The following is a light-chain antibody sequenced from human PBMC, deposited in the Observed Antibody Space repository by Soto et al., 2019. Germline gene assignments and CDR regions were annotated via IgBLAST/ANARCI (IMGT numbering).Light chain of an antibody. Sequence: EIVLTQSPGTLSLSSGERATLSCRASQSVRSNLAWYQQKPGQAPRLLIYDAFNRATGIPARFSGSGSGTEFTLTISSLQSEDFAVYYCQQYNNWPPLTFGGGTKVDIK. CDR2: DAF. J-gene: IGKJ4*01. CDR3: QQYNNWPPLT. V-gene: IGKV3-15*01. CDR1: QSVRSN.